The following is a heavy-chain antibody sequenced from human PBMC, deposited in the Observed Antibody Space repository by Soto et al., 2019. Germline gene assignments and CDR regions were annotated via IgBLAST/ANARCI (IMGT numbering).Heavy chain of an antibody. CDR2: IYATGTT. CDR1: GASIGGYY. Sequence: SETLSLTCTVSGASIGGYYWSWIRKSAGKGLEWIGPIYATGTTDYNPSLTSRVMMSVDTSKKQFSLKLRSVTATDTDVYYCVRDGSKTLRDWFDPWGQGISVTVSS. D-gene: IGHD2-2*03. J-gene: IGHJ5*02. V-gene: IGHV4-4*07. CDR3: VRDGSKTLRDWFDP.